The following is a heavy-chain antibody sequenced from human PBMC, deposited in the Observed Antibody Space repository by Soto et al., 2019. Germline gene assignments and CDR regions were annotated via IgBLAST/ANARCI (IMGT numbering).Heavy chain of an antibody. D-gene: IGHD6-19*01. V-gene: IGHV2-5*01. J-gene: IGHJ4*02. Sequence: QITLKESGPTQVKPTQPLTLTCTVSGFSLSTIGVGVGWIRQPPGKALEWLALIFWNDDKRYTPSLRTRLTITKDTSKNQVVLTMTNMDPVDTATYYCAHPTGSSDWAIMDYWGQGTLVTVSS. CDR2: IFWNDDK. CDR3: AHPTGSSDWAIMDY. CDR1: GFSLSTIGVG.